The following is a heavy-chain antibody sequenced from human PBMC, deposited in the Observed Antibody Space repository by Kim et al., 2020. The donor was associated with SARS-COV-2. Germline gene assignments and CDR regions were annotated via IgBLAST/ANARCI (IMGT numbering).Heavy chain of an antibody. V-gene: IGHV2-70*11. CDR1: GFSLSTSGMC. D-gene: IGHD4-17*01. Sequence: SGPTLVNPTQTLTLTCTFSGFSLSTSGMCVSWIRQPPGKALEWLARIDWDDDKYYSTSLKTRLTISKDTSKNQVVLTMTNSDPVDTATYYCARAYGFYYYYGLNVWGQGTTVTVSS. CDR2: IDWDDDK. CDR3: ARAYGFYYYYGLNV. J-gene: IGHJ6*02.